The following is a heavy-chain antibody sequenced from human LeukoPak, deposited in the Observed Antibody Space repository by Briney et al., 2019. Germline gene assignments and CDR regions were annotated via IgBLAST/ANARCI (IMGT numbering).Heavy chain of an antibody. Sequence: SGGSLGLSCAASGFTFSSYGMHWVRQAPGKGLEWVAVISYDGSNKYYADSVKGRFTISRDNSKNTLYLQMNSLRAEDTAVYYCAKDKYSSGWFDYWGQGTLVTVSS. CDR1: GFTFSSYG. D-gene: IGHD6-19*01. CDR2: ISYDGSNK. J-gene: IGHJ4*02. CDR3: AKDKYSSGWFDY. V-gene: IGHV3-30*18.